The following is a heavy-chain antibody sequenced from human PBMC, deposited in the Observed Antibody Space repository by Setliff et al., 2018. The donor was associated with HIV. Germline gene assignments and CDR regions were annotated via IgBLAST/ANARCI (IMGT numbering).Heavy chain of an antibody. CDR3: ARAARGGLQYGPTGHAFDI. J-gene: IGHJ3*02. CDR2: ISPILGTT. CDR1: GGSFNNYA. V-gene: IGHV1-69*10. Sequence: GASVKVSCKAAGGSFNNYAISWVRQAPGQGLEWVGGISPILGTTNSGPRFHGRVTITADKSTNTVYTELSSLRSEDTALYYCARAARGGLQYGPTGHAFDIWGQGTMVTVSS. D-gene: IGHD1-1*01.